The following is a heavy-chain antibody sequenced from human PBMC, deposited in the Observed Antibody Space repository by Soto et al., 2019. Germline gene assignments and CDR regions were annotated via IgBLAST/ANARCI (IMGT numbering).Heavy chain of an antibody. V-gene: IGHV1-69*05. J-gene: IGHJ6*02. CDR2: IIPIFGNA. Sequence: QVQLVQSGAEVKKPGSSVKVSCKASGGTFSSYAISRVRQAPGQGLEWMGGIIPIFGNANYAPKFQGRVTITTDEYTSTAYKELSSLRSEDTAVYYFARHPGGRGYYYGMDVRGQGTTVTVSS. D-gene: IGHD2-15*01. CDR1: GGTFSSYA. CDR3: ARHPGGRGYYYGMDV.